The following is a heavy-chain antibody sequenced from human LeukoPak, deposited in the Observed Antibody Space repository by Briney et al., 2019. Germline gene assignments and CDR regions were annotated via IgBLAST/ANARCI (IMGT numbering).Heavy chain of an antibody. CDR2: ISSDGDRT. V-gene: IGHV3-64*01. CDR3: ARGGRSGSHDKFDY. D-gene: IGHD1-26*01. CDR1: GFTFSSYA. Sequence: GGSLRLSCAASGFTFSSYAMHWVRQAPGKGLEFVSGISSDGDRTYYVSSVRGRFIISRDNSKNTLDLQMGSLRGDDIAVYYCARGGRSGSHDKFDYWGQGTLVTVSS. J-gene: IGHJ4*02.